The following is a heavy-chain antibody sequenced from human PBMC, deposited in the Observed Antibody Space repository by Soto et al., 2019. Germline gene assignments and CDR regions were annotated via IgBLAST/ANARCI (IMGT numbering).Heavy chain of an antibody. D-gene: IGHD4-17*01. J-gene: IGHJ2*01. V-gene: IGHV3-33*01. CDR3: ARDPRLYGDYAAGYFDL. Sequence: QVQLVESGGGVVQPGRSLRLSCAASGFTFSSYGMHWVRQAPGKGLEWVAVIWYDGSNKYYADSVKGRFTISRDNSKNTLYVQMNSLRAEDTAGYYCARDPRLYGDYAAGYFDLWGRGTLVTVSS. CDR2: IWYDGSNK. CDR1: GFTFSSYG.